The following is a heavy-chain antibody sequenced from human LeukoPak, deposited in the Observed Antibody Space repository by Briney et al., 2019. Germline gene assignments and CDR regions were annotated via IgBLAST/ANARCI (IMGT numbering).Heavy chain of an antibody. D-gene: IGHD2-2*01. V-gene: IGHV3-48*03. CDR1: GFTFSSYE. J-gene: IGHJ4*02. Sequence: PGGSLRLSCAASGFTFSSYEMSWVRQAPGKGLEWVSYISTSGSTAYYADSVKGRFTISRDNVKNSLHLQMNSLRVEDTALYYRARVYRTSCDYWGQGTLVTVSS. CDR2: ISTSGSTA. CDR3: ARVYRTSCDY.